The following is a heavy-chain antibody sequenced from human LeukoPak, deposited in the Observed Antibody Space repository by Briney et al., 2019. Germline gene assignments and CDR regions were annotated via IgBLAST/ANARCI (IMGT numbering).Heavy chain of an antibody. D-gene: IGHD1-1*01. Sequence: GGSLRLSCAASGFTFSSYSMIWVRQAPGKGLEWVSSISSSGSYIYSADSVKGRFTISRDNAKNSLYLQMNSLRAEDTAVYYCASGTTGTFGYWGQGTLVTVSS. CDR2: ISSSGSYI. V-gene: IGHV3-21*01. J-gene: IGHJ4*02. CDR3: ASGTTGTFGY. CDR1: GFTFSSYS.